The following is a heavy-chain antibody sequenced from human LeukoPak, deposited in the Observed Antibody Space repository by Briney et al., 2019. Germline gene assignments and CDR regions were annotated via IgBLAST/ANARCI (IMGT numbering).Heavy chain of an antibody. Sequence: SGPTLVKPTQTLTLTCSFSGFSLSTSGMCVSWIRQPPGKALEWLARIDWDDDKYYSTSLKTRLTISKDTAKNQVVLTMTNMDPVDTATYYCARAQGGKGHFQHWGQGTLVTVSS. CDR2: IDWDDDK. CDR1: GFSLSTSGMC. V-gene: IGHV2-70*11. J-gene: IGHJ1*01. D-gene: IGHD4-23*01. CDR3: ARAQGGKGHFQH.